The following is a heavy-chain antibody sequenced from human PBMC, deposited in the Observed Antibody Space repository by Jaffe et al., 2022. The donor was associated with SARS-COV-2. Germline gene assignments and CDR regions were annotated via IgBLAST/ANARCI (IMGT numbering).Heavy chain of an antibody. Sequence: EVQLVESGGGLVQPGGSLRVSCTGSGFSFNAYWMTWVRQAPGKGLEWVANIKQDESEKFYVDSVKGRFTVSRDNAKSSLYLQMNSLRAEDTAVYYCGRGGYSGCVDSWGQGVLVTVSS. J-gene: IGHJ4*02. CDR3: GRGGYSGCVDS. CDR2: IKQDESEK. D-gene: IGHD5-12*01. V-gene: IGHV3-7*01. CDR1: GFSFNAYW.